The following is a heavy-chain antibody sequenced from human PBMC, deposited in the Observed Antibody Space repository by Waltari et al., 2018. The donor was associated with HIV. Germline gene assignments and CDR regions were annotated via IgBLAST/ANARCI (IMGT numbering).Heavy chain of an antibody. D-gene: IGHD2-15*01. CDR2: INAGNGNT. Sequence: QVQLVQSGAEVKKPGASVKVSCKASGYTFTSYAMHWVRQAPGQRLEWMGWINAGNGNTKYSQKFQGRVTITRDTSASTAYMELSSLRSEDTAVYYCARDLGYCSGGSCYSDWFDPWGQGTLVTVSS. V-gene: IGHV1-3*01. CDR3: ARDLGYCSGGSCYSDWFDP. J-gene: IGHJ5*02. CDR1: GYTFTSYA.